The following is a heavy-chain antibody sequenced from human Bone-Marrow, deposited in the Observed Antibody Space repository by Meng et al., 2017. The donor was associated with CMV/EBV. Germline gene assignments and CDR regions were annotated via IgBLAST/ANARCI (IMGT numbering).Heavy chain of an antibody. Sequence: GESLKISCAASGSTFTTYWMHWARQAPGKGLVWVSRINTDGSSATYADSVKGRFTISRDNVKNTLYLQMNSLRADDTAVYYCARSKVTHDYWGQGTPVTVSS. J-gene: IGHJ4*02. CDR3: ARSKVTHDY. D-gene: IGHD4-11*01. CDR2: INTDGSSA. CDR1: GSTFTTYW. V-gene: IGHV3-74*01.